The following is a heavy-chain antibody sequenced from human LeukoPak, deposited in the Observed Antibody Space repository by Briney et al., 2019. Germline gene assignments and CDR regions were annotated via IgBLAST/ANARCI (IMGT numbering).Heavy chain of an antibody. D-gene: IGHD2-2*01. CDR2: INHSGST. CDR3: ARGSDIVVVPAALRNWFDP. Sequence: SETLSLTCAVYGGSFRGYYWSWIRQPPGKGLEWIGEINHSGSTNYNPSLKSRVTISVDTSKNQFSLKLSSVTAADTAVYYCARGSDIVVVPAALRNWFDPWGQGTLVTVSS. V-gene: IGHV4-34*01. CDR1: GGSFRGYY. J-gene: IGHJ5*02.